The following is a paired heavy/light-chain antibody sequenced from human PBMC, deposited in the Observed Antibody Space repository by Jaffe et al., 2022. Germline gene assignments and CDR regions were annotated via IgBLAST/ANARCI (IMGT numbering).Heavy chain of an antibody. V-gene: IGHV3-30*18. Sequence: QVQLVESGGGVVQPGRSLRLSCAAAGFTGGFTFKSYGMHWVRQAPGKGLEWVGVISHDGTYKYYGDSVKGRFTLSRDNSQNTLYLQMNSLRAEDTAVYYCAKDAGGMRYHFDNCGQGTQVTVSS. CDR3: AKDAGGMRYHFDN. J-gene: IGHJ4*02. CDR1: GFTGGFTFKSYG. D-gene: IGHD1-26*01. CDR2: ISHDGTYK.
Light chain of an antibody. CDR2: DVT. V-gene: IGLV2-14*03. J-gene: IGLJ2*01. CDR1: SSDIGGYNY. CDR3: SSYTSSSTLVI. Sequence: QSALTQPASVSGSPGHSITISCTGTSSDIGGYNYVSWYQQHPGNAPKLMLYDVTDRPSGVSNRFSGSKSGNTASLTISGLQAEDEADYYCSSYTSSSTLVIFGAGTKVTVL.